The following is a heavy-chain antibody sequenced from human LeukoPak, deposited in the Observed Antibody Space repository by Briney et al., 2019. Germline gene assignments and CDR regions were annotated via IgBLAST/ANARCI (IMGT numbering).Heavy chain of an antibody. CDR1: GFTFSSYG. J-gene: IGHJ5*02. V-gene: IGHV3-23*01. CDR2: ISGSGGST. D-gene: IGHD2-2*01. CDR3: AKDLTRAYELGYCSSTSCSNWFDP. Sequence: GGSLRLSCAASGFTFSSYGMSWVRQAPGKGLEWVSAISGSGGSTYYADSVKGRFTISRDNSKNTLYLQMNSLRAEDTAVYYCAKDLTRAYELGYCSSTSCSNWFDPWGQGTLVTVSS.